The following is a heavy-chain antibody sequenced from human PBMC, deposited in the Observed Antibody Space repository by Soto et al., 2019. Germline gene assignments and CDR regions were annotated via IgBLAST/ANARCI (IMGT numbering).Heavy chain of an antibody. Sequence: SGPTLVNPTQTLTLTCTFSGFSLSTSGVGVGWIRQPPGKALEWLALIYWNDDKRYSPSLKSRLTITKDTSKNQVVLTMTNMDPVDTATYYCAHAGGDYDYVWGSSRILDYWGQGTLVTVSS. D-gene: IGHD3-16*01. CDR1: GFSLSTSGVG. V-gene: IGHV2-5*01. CDR2: IYWNDDK. CDR3: AHAGGDYDYVWGSSRILDY. J-gene: IGHJ4*02.